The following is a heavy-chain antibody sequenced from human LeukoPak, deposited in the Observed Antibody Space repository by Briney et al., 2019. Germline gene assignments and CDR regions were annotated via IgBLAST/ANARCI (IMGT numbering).Heavy chain of an antibody. CDR3: AHSLRRPSCSGGNCYYFDY. D-gene: IGHD2-15*01. CDR1: GLSSTTNGVG. V-gene: IGHV2-5*02. Sequence: SGPTLVNPTQTLPLTCTVTGLSSTTNGVGVGWIRQVPGKALKWLATIFWDGDSLYIASPSSRLTITSDNSKNQVVLIMTNMDPVDTATYFCAHSLRRPSCSGGNCYYFDYWGQGTLVTVSS. CDR2: IFWDGDS. J-gene: IGHJ4*02.